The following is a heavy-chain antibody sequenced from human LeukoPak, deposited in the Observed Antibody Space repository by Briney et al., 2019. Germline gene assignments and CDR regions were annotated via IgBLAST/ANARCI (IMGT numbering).Heavy chain of an antibody. J-gene: IGHJ3*02. CDR2: IYYSGST. CDR3: ARLYGGNPSGAFDI. Sequence: SETLSLTCTVSGGSISSSSYYWGWIRQPPGKGLEWIGSIYYSGSTYYNPSLKSRVTISVDTSKNQFSLKLSSVTAADTAVYYCARLYGGNPSGAFDIWGQGTMVTVSS. CDR1: GGSISSSSYY. D-gene: IGHD4-23*01. V-gene: IGHV4-39*07.